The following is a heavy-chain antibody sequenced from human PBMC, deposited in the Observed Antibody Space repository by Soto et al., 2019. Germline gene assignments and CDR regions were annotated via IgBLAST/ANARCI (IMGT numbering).Heavy chain of an antibody. J-gene: IGHJ5*01. D-gene: IGHD6-19*01. CDR2: VNHGGRT. V-gene: IGHV4-34*02. Sequence: QVQVQQWGAGLFKPSETLSLICAVYGESFSGYFWSWIRQSPGKGPEWIGEVNHGGRTNYNPSLESRVTISVDTSKKQFVLQMTSVTAADTAVYYCARGREQWLKSGPFDFWGQGSLVAVSS. CDR1: GESFSGYF. CDR3: ARGREQWLKSGPFDF.